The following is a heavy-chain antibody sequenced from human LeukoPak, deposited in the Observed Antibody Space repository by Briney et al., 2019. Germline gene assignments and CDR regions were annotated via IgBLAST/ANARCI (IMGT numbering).Heavy chain of an antibody. Sequence: ASVKVSCKAFGHTLRDLSIHWVRPAPGKGLEWMGGYDPEDDERIYSEKFLGRVTLTEDTSTDTAYMELTSLRADDAAVYYCATETAGNYWGQGTLVTVSS. V-gene: IGHV1-24*01. CDR3: ATETAGNY. CDR1: GHTLRDLS. J-gene: IGHJ4*02. CDR2: YDPEDDER. D-gene: IGHD3-10*01.